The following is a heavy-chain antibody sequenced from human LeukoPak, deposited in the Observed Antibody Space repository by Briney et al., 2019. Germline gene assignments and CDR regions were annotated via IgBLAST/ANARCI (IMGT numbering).Heavy chain of an antibody. CDR1: GYTFTGYG. CDR3: ATDFRGSSWYSDYWYFDL. J-gene: IGHJ2*01. CDR2: ISAYNGNT. V-gene: IGHV1-18*01. D-gene: IGHD6-13*01. Sequence: ASVKVSCKASGYTFTGYGISWVRQAPGQGLEWMGWISAYNGNTNYAQKLQGRVTMTTDTSTSTAYMELRSLRSDDTAVYYCATDFRGSSWYSDYWYFDLWGRGTLVTVSS.